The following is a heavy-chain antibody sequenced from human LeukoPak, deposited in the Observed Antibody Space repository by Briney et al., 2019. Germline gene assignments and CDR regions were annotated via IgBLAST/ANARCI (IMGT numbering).Heavy chain of an antibody. CDR3: AKGGKWDVTPFDY. CDR2: ISGGGGST. CDR1: GFTFTSYS. V-gene: IGHV3-23*01. Sequence: GGSLRLSCAASGFTFTSYSMNWVRQAPGKGLEWVSTISGGGGSTYYADSVKGRFTISRDNSKNTLYLQVNSLRAEDTAAYYCAKGGKWDVTPFDYWGQGTLVTVSS. D-gene: IGHD1-26*01. J-gene: IGHJ4*02.